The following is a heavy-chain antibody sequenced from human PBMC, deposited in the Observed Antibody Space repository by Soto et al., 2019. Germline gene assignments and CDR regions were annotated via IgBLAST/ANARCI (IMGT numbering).Heavy chain of an antibody. J-gene: IGHJ6*02. V-gene: IGHV2-70*01. Sequence: SGPTLVNPTQTLTLTCTFSGFSLSTSGMCVSWIRQPPGKALEWLALIDWDDDKYYSTSLKTRLTISKDTSKNQVVLTMTNMDPVDTATYYCSRQRITMVRGVTTHYYYYGMDVWGQGTTVTVSS. CDR2: IDWDDDK. CDR1: GFSLSTSGMC. D-gene: IGHD3-10*01. CDR3: SRQRITMVRGVTTHYYYYGMDV.